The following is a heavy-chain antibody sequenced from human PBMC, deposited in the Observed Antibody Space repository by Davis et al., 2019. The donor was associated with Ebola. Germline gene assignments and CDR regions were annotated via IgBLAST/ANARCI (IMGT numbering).Heavy chain of an antibody. D-gene: IGHD4-11*01. CDR3: ARRGNFSNEYFDY. Sequence: GESLKISCKGSRYSFTSHWIGWVRQMPGKGLEWMGIIYPGNSDTRYSPSFQGQVTISADTSITTAYLQWSSLKASDTAMYFYARRGNFSNEYFDYWGQGTLVTVSS. CDR1: RYSFTSHW. V-gene: IGHV5-51*01. J-gene: IGHJ4*02. CDR2: IYPGNSDT.